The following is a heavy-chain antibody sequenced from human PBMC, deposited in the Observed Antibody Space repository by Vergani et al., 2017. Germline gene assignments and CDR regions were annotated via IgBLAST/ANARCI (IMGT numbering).Heavy chain of an antibody. D-gene: IGHD3-10*01. J-gene: IGHJ4*02. Sequence: QVQLQESGPGLVKPLGTLSLTCSVSGGPLSTTDWWSWVRQSPERGLEWIGKIGHSGSTYFNASFASRVSMSVDWSVKQFFLYLRSVTAADTAVYYCARNPMGSSYYEYWGQGILVTVSS. CDR1: GGPLSTTDW. CDR2: IGHSGST. V-gene: IGHV4-4*03. CDR3: ARNPMGSSYYEY.